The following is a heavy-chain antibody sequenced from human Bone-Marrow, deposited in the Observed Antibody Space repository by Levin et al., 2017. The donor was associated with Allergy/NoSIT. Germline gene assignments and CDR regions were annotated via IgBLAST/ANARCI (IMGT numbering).Heavy chain of an antibody. J-gene: IGHJ5*02. Sequence: GESLKISCAASGFTVSSNYMSWVRQAPGKGLEWVSVIYSGGSTYYADSVKGRFTISRDNSKNTLYLQMNSLRAEDTAVYYCALLPTLYEVVPAGGWFDPWGQGTLVTVSS. CDR1: GFTVSSNY. CDR2: IYSGGST. V-gene: IGHV3-66*01. D-gene: IGHD2-2*01. CDR3: ALLPTLYEVVPAGGWFDP.